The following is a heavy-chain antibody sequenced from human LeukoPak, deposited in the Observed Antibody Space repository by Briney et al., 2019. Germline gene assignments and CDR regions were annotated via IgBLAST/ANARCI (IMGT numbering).Heavy chain of an antibody. CDR2: TYPGDSDT. D-gene: IGHD3-22*01. Sequence: GESLKISCKGSGYSFTSYWIGWVRPMPGKGLEWMGITYPGDSDTRYSPSFQGQVTISADKSISTAYLQWSSLKASDTAMYYCARLGPRGIYDSSGYYYGPSDYWGQGTLVTVSS. CDR1: GYSFTSYW. CDR3: ARLGPRGIYDSSGYYYGPSDY. J-gene: IGHJ4*02. V-gene: IGHV5-51*01.